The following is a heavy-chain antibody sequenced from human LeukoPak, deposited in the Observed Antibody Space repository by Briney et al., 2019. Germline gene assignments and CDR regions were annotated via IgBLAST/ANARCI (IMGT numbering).Heavy chain of an antibody. Sequence: SVKVSCKASRGTFSSYAISWVRQAPGQGLEWMGGIIPIFGTASYAQKFQGRVTITTDESTSTAYMELSSLRSEDTAVYYCASHPCSGGSCYDYYYYYMDVWGKGTTVTVSS. V-gene: IGHV1-69*05. CDR1: RGTFSSYA. CDR3: ASHPCSGGSCYDYYYYYMDV. J-gene: IGHJ6*03. D-gene: IGHD2-15*01. CDR2: IIPIFGTA.